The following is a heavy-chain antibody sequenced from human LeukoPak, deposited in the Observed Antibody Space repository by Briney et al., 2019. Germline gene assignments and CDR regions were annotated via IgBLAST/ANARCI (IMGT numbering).Heavy chain of an antibody. V-gene: IGHV4-39*01. CDR2: VYYSGTT. D-gene: IGHD4-11*01. CDR3: ARHRATVIADFDY. J-gene: IGHJ4*02. Sequence: LETLSLTCTVSGGSISSSSYYWGWIRQPPGKGLEWIGSVYYSGTTYYNPSLKSRLTISVDTSNDQFSLRLRSVTAADTAVYYCARHRATVIADFDYWGPGTLVTVSS. CDR1: GGSISSSSYY.